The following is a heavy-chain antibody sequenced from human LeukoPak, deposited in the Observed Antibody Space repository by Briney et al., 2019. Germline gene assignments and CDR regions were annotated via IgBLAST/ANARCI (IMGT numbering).Heavy chain of an antibody. J-gene: IGHJ4*02. CDR3: ERLKACCGSGNYLNY. V-gene: IGHV5-51*01. CDR1: GYTFTTYW. Sequence: GESLKISCKGSGYTFTTYWIGWVRQMPGKGLEWMGVIYPGDSDTRYSPSFQGQVTISADKSISTAYLQWSSLKASDTAMYYCERLKACCGSGNYLNYWGQGTLVTVSS. CDR2: IYPGDSDT. D-gene: IGHD3-10*01.